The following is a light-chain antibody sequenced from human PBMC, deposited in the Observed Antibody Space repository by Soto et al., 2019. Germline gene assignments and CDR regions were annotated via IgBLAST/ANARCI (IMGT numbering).Light chain of an antibody. V-gene: IGKV1-5*03. J-gene: IGKJ1*01. Sequence: DIQTTQSPSTLSAFVGDRVTITCRASQSISNWLAWYQQKPGKAPNLLIYKASSLESGVPSRFSGSGSGTEFTLTISSLQPDDFATYYCQQYKSYPWTFGQGTKVEIK. CDR2: KAS. CDR3: QQYKSYPWT. CDR1: QSISNW.